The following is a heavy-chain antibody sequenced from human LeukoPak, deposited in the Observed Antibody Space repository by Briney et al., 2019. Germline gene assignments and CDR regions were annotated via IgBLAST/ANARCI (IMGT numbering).Heavy chain of an antibody. CDR1: GFTFTSYA. J-gene: IGHJ4*02. CDR3: AKMQGYFDY. CDR2: ITGSGGTT. Sequence: GGSLRLSCAASGFTFTSYAMSWVRQAPGKGLEWVSTITGSGGTTYYADFVKGRFTVSRDNSKNTLYLQMNGLRVEDTAVYYCAKMQGYFDYWGQGTLVTVSS. V-gene: IGHV3-23*01.